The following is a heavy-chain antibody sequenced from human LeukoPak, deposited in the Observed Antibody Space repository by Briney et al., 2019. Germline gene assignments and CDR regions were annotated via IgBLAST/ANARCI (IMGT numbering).Heavy chain of an antibody. Sequence: ASVKVSCKASGGTFSSYAISWVRQAPGQGLEWMAWMNLNSGGTSYAQKFQGRVTMTRDTSISTGYMELSRLRFDDTAVYYCAINKAAKSLDYWGQGTLVTVSS. CDR2: MNLNSGGT. CDR1: GGTFSSYA. D-gene: IGHD6-25*01. V-gene: IGHV1-2*02. J-gene: IGHJ4*02. CDR3: AINKAAKSLDY.